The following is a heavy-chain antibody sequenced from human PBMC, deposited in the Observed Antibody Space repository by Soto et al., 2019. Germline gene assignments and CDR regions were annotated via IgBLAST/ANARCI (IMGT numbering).Heavy chain of an antibody. CDR3: ARAVYDFWSGYPYYYYYYMDV. J-gene: IGHJ6*03. CDR2: INPSGGST. V-gene: IGHV1-46*03. CDR1: GYTFTSYY. D-gene: IGHD3-3*01. Sequence: ASVKVSCKASGYTFTSYYMHWVRQAPGQGLEWMVIINPSGGSTSYAQKFQGRVTMTRDTSTSTVYMELSSLRSEDTAVYYCARAVYDFWSGYPYYYYYYMDVWGKGTTVTVSS.